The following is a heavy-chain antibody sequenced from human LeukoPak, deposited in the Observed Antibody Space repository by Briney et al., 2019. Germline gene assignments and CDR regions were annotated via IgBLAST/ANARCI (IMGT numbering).Heavy chain of an antibody. CDR2: ISTSGST. V-gene: IGHV4-4*09. Sequence: SETLSLTCTVSGVSISSYYWSWLRQPPGKGMEWVGYISTSGSTIYKPSLTSRVTISVDTSKDQFSLKLSSVTAADTAVYYSARGAQSFDYWGQGTLVTVSS. CDR1: GVSISSYY. J-gene: IGHJ4*02. CDR3: ARGAQSFDY. D-gene: IGHD4-17*01.